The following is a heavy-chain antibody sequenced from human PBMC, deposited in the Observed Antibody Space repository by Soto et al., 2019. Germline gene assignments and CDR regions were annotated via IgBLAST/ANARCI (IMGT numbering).Heavy chain of an antibody. CDR3: ARRLYYDSSGFEGGGMDV. Sequence: SETLSLTCTVSGGSIRSSSYYWGWIRQPPGKGLEWIGSIYYSGSTYYNPSLKSRVTISVDTSKNQFTLKLSSVTAADTAVYYCARRLYYDSSGFEGGGMDVWGQGTTVT. CDR1: GGSIRSSSYY. J-gene: IGHJ6*02. CDR2: IYYSGST. V-gene: IGHV4-39*01. D-gene: IGHD3-22*01.